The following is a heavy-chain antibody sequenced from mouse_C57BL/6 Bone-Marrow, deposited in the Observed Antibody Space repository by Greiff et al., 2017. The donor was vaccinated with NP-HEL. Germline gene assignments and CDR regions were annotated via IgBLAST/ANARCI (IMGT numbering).Heavy chain of an antibody. CDR2: LWSGGST. J-gene: IGHJ4*01. V-gene: IGHV2-2*01. CDR3: ARNRDGRDAMDY. CDR1: GFSLTSYG. Sequence: VQLQESGPGLVQPSQCLSITCTVSGFSLTSYGVHWVRQSPGQGLEWLGVLWSGGSTASNAAFISILSISKDNTKSQVFFKMNSLQADDTAIDYCARNRDGRDAMDYWGQGTSVTVSS. D-gene: IGHD1-1*01.